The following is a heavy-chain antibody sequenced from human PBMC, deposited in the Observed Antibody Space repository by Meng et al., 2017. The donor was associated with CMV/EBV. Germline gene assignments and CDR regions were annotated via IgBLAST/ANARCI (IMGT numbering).Heavy chain of an antibody. J-gene: IGHJ6*02. CDR3: ARANLYYDFWSGKRLYYYGMDV. Sequence: GSLSLTCAVYGGSFSGYYWSWIRQPPGKGLEWIGEINHSGSTNYNPSLKSRVTISVDTSKNQFSLKLSSVTAADTAVYYCARANLYYDFWSGKRLYYYGMDVWGQGTTVTVSS. CDR1: GGSFSGYY. V-gene: IGHV4-34*01. CDR2: INHSGST. D-gene: IGHD3-3*01.